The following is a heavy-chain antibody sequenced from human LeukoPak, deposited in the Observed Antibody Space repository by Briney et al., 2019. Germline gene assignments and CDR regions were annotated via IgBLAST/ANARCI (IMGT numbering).Heavy chain of an antibody. J-gene: IGHJ4*02. D-gene: IGHD1-1*01. CDR2: IKYDGNEE. V-gene: IGHV3-7*01. Sequence: GGSLRLSCAASGFTFSSYWMSWMRQAPGNGLEWVANIKYDGNEEHYVDSVKGRFTISRDNAKNSLYLQLNSLRVEDTAVYYCKSGGAAPGSFDYWGQGTLVTVSS. CDR1: GFTFSSYW. CDR3: KSGGAAPGSFDY.